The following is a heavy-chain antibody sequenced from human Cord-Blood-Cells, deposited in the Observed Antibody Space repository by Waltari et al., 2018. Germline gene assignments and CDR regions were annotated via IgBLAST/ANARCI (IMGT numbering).Heavy chain of an antibody. CDR3: ARDGGSYTWFDY. CDR2: ISSSGSNI. V-gene: IGHV3-48*03. Sequence: EVQLVESGGGLVQPGGSLSLSCAASGFTFSSYEMNWVRQAPGKGLEWVSYISSSGSNIYYADSVKGRFTISRDNAKNSLYLQMNSLRAEDTAVYYCARDGGSYTWFDYWGQGTLVTVSS. J-gene: IGHJ4*02. D-gene: IGHD1-26*01. CDR1: GFTFSSYE.